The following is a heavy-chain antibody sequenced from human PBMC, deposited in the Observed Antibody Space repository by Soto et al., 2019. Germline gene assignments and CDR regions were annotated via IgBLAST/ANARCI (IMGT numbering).Heavy chain of an antibody. CDR3: ARGKVVGDAFDI. Sequence: SETLSLTCAVYGGSFSGYYWSWIRQPPGKGLEWIGEINHSGSTNYNPPLKSRVTISVDTSKNQFSLKLSSVTAADTAVYYCARGKVVGDAFDIWGQGTMVTVSS. D-gene: IGHD3-22*01. CDR2: INHSGST. CDR1: GGSFSGYY. V-gene: IGHV4-34*01. J-gene: IGHJ3*02.